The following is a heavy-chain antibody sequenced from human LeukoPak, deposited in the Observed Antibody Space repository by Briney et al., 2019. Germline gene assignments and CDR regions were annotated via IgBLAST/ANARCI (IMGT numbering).Heavy chain of an antibody. CDR3: AKRRGLELTYYYHMDV. CDR2: ISYDGSNK. V-gene: IGHV3-30*04. J-gene: IGHJ6*03. Sequence: GGSLRLSCAASGFTFSSYAMHWVRQAPGKGLEWVAVISYDGSNKYYADSVKGRFTISRDNSKNTLYLQMNSLRADDTAVYYCAKRRGLELTYYYHMDVWGKGTTVTVSS. CDR1: GFTFSSYA. D-gene: IGHD1-7*01.